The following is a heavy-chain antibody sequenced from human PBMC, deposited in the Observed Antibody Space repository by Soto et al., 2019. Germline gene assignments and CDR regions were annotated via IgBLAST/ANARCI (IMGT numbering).Heavy chain of an antibody. CDR3: AREGRYFDWLPSDGMDV. Sequence: GGSLRLSCATSGFIFSSYGMHWVRQAPGNGLEWVSVIYSGGSTYYADSVKGRFTISRDNSKNTLYLQMNSLRAEDTAVYYCAREGRYFDWLPSDGMDVWGQGTTVTVSS. J-gene: IGHJ6*02. D-gene: IGHD3-9*01. CDR1: GFIFSSYG. V-gene: IGHV3-66*01. CDR2: IYSGGST.